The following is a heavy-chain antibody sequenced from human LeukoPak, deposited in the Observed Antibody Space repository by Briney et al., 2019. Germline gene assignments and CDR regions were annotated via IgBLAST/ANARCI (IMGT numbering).Heavy chain of an antibody. CDR1: GFTFRSYW. CDR2: IDQGGSVQ. J-gene: IGHJ4*02. Sequence: PGGSLRLSCAASGFTFRSYWVSWVRQAPGKGLAWVANIDQGGSVQYYMDSVKGRFTISRGDAKNSLYVQMNSLRDEDTAVYYCARVEYSGWNLEYWGQGTLVTVSS. V-gene: IGHV3-7*01. CDR3: ARVEYSGWNLEY. D-gene: IGHD5-12*01.